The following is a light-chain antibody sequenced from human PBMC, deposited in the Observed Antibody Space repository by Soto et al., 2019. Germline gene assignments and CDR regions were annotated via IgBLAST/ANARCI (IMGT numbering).Light chain of an antibody. V-gene: IGKV1-5*01. J-gene: IGKJ1*01. Sequence: DIQMTQSPSTLSSSLLDRFAITCVASQSISSWLAWYQQKPGKAPKLLIYDASSLASGVPSRLSGSGSGTEFTLTISSLQPDDFATYYCQQYNSYSRTFGQGTQVDNK. CDR1: QSISSW. CDR2: DAS. CDR3: QQYNSYSRT.